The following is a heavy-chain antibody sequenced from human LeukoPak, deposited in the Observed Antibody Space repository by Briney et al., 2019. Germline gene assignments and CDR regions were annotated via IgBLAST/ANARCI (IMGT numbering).Heavy chain of an antibody. D-gene: IGHD3-10*01. CDR3: AKLYSGRIFDV. V-gene: IGHV3-23*01. Sequence: GGSLRLSCEVSGFTFSSYVMSWVRQAPGKGLEWVSALSSSGGDTSYEDSVKGRFTISRDNSKNTLYLQMGSLRAEDTAVYYCAKLYSGRIFDVWGQGTMVTVSP. J-gene: IGHJ3*01. CDR2: LSSSGGDT. CDR1: GFTFSSYV.